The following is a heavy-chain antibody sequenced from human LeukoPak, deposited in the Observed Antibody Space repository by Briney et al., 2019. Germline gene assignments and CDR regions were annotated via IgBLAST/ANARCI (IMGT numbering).Heavy chain of an antibody. CDR3: ARGASVAGYGY. CDR1: GFTFSSYG. CDR2: ISRSGSTT. Sequence: RSGGSLRLSCAASGFTFSSYGMTWIRQAPGRGLEWVSYISRSGSTTYYADSVKGRSTISRDNAKNSLYLQMNTLRVEDTAVYCCARGASVAGYGYWGQGTLVTVSS. J-gene: IGHJ4*02. V-gene: IGHV3-48*03. D-gene: IGHD6-19*01.